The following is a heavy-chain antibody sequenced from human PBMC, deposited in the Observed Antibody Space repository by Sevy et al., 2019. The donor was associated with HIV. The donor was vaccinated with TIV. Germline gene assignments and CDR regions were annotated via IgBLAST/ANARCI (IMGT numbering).Heavy chain of an antibody. V-gene: IGHV3-30*04. J-gene: IGHJ4*02. CDR3: AKEGGSHYDTSGSFDD. D-gene: IGHD3-22*01. Sequence: GGSLRLSCAASGFTFSSYAMNWVRQAPGKGLEWVALISYDGNNKYYADSVKGRFTISRDNSKNTLYLQMNSLRAEDTAVFYCAKEGGSHYDTSGSFDDWGQGTRVTVSS. CDR1: GFTFSSYA. CDR2: ISYDGNNK.